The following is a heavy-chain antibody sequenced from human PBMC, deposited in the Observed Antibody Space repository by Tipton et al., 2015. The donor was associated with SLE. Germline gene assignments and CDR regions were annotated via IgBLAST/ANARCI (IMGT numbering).Heavy chain of an antibody. CDR1: GGSFSGNY. V-gene: IGHV4-34*01. CDR3: ARYIVVVRYFDY. Sequence: TLSLTCAVYGGSFSGNYWSWIRQSPGKGLEWIGEINHSGNTNYNPSLKSRVTISVDTSKNQFSLKLSSVTAADTAVYYCARYIVVVRYFDYWGQGAQVTVSS. CDR2: INHSGNT. J-gene: IGHJ4*02. D-gene: IGHD2-21*01.